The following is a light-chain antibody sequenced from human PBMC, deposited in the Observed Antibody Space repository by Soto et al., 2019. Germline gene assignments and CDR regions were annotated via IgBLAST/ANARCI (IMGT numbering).Light chain of an antibody. CDR2: GAS. V-gene: IGKV3-20*01. Sequence: EIVLTQSPDTLSLSPGERATLSCRASQSVSSSYLAWYQQQPGQAPRLLIYGASSRATGIPDRFSGSGSGTDFTLTISTLEPEDFAVYYCQQYGSSPKTFGQGTKVEIK. J-gene: IGKJ1*01. CDR1: QSVSSSY. CDR3: QQYGSSPKT.